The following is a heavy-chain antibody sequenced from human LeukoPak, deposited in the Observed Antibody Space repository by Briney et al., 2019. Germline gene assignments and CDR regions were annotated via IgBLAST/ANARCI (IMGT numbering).Heavy chain of an antibody. CDR1: GYSFTSYW. CDR3: ARYFRGKSYSSGWESWFDP. Sequence: GESLKISCKGSGYSFTSYWIGWVRQMPGKGLEWMGIIYPGDSDTRYSPSFQGQVTISADKSISTAYLQWSSLKASDTAMYYCARYFRGKSYSSGWESWFDPWGQGTLVTVSS. D-gene: IGHD6-19*01. V-gene: IGHV5-51*01. J-gene: IGHJ5*02. CDR2: IYPGDSDT.